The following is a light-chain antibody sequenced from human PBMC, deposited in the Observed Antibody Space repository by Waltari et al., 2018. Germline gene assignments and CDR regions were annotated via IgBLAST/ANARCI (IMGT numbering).Light chain of an antibody. V-gene: IGLV2-23*01. J-gene: IGLJ2*01. Sequence: QSALPQPASVSGSPGQSITISCTGTRSHVGSDNLVYWYQQHPGKAPKLMIYEGSKRPSGVSNRFSGSKSGNTASLTISGLQAEDEADYYCCSYAGSSTLVFGGGTKLTVL. CDR2: EGS. CDR3: CSYAGSSTLV. CDR1: RSHVGSDNL.